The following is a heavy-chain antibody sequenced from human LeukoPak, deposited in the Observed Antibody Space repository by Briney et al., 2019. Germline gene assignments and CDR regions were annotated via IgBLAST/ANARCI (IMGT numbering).Heavy chain of an antibody. CDR3: ARGYCSSTSCYYFDY. V-gene: IGHV3-21*01. Sequence: KTGGSLRLSCAASGFTFSSYSMNWVRQAPGKGLEWVSSISSSSHIYYADSVKGRFTISRDNAKNSLYLQMNSLRAEDTAVYYCARGYCSSTSCYYFDYWGQGTLVTVSS. J-gene: IGHJ4*02. CDR2: ISSSSHI. D-gene: IGHD2-2*01. CDR1: GFTFSSYS.